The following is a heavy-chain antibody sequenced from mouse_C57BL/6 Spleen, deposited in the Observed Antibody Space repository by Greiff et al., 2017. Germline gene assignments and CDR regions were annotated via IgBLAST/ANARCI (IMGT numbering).Heavy chain of an antibody. V-gene: IGHV1-50*01. D-gene: IGHD4-1*01. J-gene: IGHJ2*01. CDR2: IDPSDSYT. CDR3: ARGSNFENY. Sequence: VQLQQSGAELVKPGASVKLSCKASGYTFTSYWMQWVKQRPGQGLEWIGEIDPSDSYTNYNQKFKGKATLTVDTSSSTAYMQLSSLTSEDSAVYYCARGSNFENYWGQGTTLTVSS. CDR1: GYTFTSYW.